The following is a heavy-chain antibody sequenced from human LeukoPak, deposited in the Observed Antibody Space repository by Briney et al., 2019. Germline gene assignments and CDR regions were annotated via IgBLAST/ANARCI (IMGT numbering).Heavy chain of an antibody. D-gene: IGHD2-8*01. V-gene: IGHV3-30*18. CDR3: AKEYCSNSVCHSLDY. CDR1: GFTFSSSG. J-gene: IGHJ4*02. Sequence: PGGSLRLSCAASGFTFSSSGMHWVRQAPGKGLGWVAVISYDGSNKYYADSVKGRFTFSRDNSKNTLYLQMNSLRAEDTAVYYCAKEYCSNSVCHSLDYWGQGTLVTVSS. CDR2: ISYDGSNK.